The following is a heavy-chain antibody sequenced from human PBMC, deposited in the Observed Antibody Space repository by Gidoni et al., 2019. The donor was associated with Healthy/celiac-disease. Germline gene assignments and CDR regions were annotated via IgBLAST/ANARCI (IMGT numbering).Heavy chain of an antibody. CDR1: GFTFSRSS. D-gene: IGHD3-3*01. V-gene: IGHV3-21*01. Sequence: EVQLVASGGGLVKPGGSLRLSCAASGFTFSRSSMNWVRQAPGKGLDWVSSISRSRSYIYYADSVKGRFTISRDNAKNSLYLKMNSLRAEDTAVYYCARDRILEWLRVENDHYGMDVWGQGTTVTVSS. CDR2: ISRSRSYI. J-gene: IGHJ6*02. CDR3: ARDRILEWLRVENDHYGMDV.